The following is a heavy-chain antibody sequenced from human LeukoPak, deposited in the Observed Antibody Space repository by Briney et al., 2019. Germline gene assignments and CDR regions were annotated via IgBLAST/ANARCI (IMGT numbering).Heavy chain of an antibody. J-gene: IGHJ4*02. CDR1: GFTFSTYA. V-gene: IGHV3-33*08. CDR2: IWFDGSTK. D-gene: IGHD2-21*02. Sequence: GGSLRLSCVASGFTFSTYAMHWVRQAPGKGLEWVAIIWFDGSTKYYADSMKGRFTISRDNSKNTLYLQVNSLQAQDTAVYYCARDLHVTATDYWGQGTLVTVSS. CDR3: ARDLHVTATDY.